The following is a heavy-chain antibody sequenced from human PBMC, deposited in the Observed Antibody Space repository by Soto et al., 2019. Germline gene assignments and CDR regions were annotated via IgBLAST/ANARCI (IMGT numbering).Heavy chain of an antibody. J-gene: IGHJ6*02. V-gene: IGHV1-69*01. CDR1: GGTFSSYA. CDR2: IIPIFGTA. CDR3: ARDPQYSYCPASLLALPRYYYYGMDV. D-gene: IGHD5-18*01. Sequence: QVQLVQSGAEVKKPGSSVKVSCKASGGTFSSYAISWVRQAPGQGLEWMGGIIPIFGTANYAQKFQGRVTITADESTRTAYMELSSLRSEGTAVYSCARDPQYSYCPASLLALPRYYYYGMDVWGQGTTVTVSS.